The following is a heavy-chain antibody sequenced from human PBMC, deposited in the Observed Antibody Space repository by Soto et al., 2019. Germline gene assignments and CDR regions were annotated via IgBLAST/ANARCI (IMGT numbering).Heavy chain of an antibody. J-gene: IGHJ4*02. V-gene: IGHV3-21*01. CDR3: ARECYGNHYFDY. D-gene: IGHD4-17*01. Sequence: PGWSLGLSCAASGVSLSIYIINGVRQAPGKGLEWVSSISSSSSYIYYADSVKGRFTISRDNSKNTLYLQVNSLRAEDTALYYCARECYGNHYFDYWGQGTLVTVSS. CDR2: ISSSSSYI. CDR1: GVSLSIYI.